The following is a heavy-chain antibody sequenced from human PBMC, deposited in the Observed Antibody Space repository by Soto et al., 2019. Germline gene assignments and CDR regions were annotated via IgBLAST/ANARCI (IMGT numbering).Heavy chain of an antibody. J-gene: IGHJ6*02. CDR2: MNPNSGNT. CDR3: AGGGIAAAVNLYGMDV. V-gene: IGHV1-8*01. D-gene: IGHD6-13*01. CDR1: GYTFTSYD. Sequence: ASVKVSCKASGYTFTSYDINWVRQATGQGLEWMGWMNPNSGNTGYAQKFQGRVTMTRNTSISTAYMELSSLRSEDTAVYYCAGGGIAAAVNLYGMDVWGQGTTVTVSS.